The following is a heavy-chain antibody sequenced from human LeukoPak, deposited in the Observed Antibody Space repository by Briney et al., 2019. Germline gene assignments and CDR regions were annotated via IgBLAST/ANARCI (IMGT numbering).Heavy chain of an antibody. V-gene: IGHV3-30-3*01. CDR1: GFSFSSYA. J-gene: IGHJ4*02. CDR3: AREGRDYYDSSGKSGIFDY. Sequence: GGSLRLSRAAPGFSFSSYAMHWVCQAPGKGLEWVADISYDGSNKYYADSVKGRFTISRDNSKNTLYLQMNSLRAEDTAVYYCAREGRDYYDSSGKSGIFDYWGQGTLVTVSS. D-gene: IGHD3-22*01. CDR2: ISYDGSNK.